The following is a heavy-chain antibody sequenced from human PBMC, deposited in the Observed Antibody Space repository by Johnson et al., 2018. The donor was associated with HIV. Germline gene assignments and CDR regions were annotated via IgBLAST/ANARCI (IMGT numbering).Heavy chain of an antibody. J-gene: IGHJ3*02. D-gene: IGHD1-1*01. V-gene: IGHV3-13*01. CDR3: ATERQAALDI. CDR2: IGTAGDT. Sequence: VQLVESGGGLVQPGGSLRLSCAASGFTFSSYDMHWVRQATGKGLEWVSAIGTAGDTYYPDSVKGRFSISRDNSKNTLYLQVNSLRPEDTAVYYCATERQAALDIWGQGTMVSVSS. CDR1: GFTFSSYD.